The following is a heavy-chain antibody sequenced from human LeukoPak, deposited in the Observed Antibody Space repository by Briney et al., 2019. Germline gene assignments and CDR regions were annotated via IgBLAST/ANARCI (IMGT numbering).Heavy chain of an antibody. CDR3: AKDEFESSGYYIHY. D-gene: IGHD3-22*01. Sequence: GGSLRLSCAASGFTFSNYAMRWVRQAPGKGLEWVSTLSVSGGNTYYADSVKGRFTISRDNSKNTLYLQMNSLRAEDTAVYYCAKDEFESSGYYIHYWGQETLVTVSS. J-gene: IGHJ4*02. V-gene: IGHV3-23*01. CDR2: LSVSGGNT. CDR1: GFTFSNYA.